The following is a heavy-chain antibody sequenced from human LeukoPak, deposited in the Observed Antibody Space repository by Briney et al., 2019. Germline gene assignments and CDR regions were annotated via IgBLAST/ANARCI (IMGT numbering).Heavy chain of an antibody. CDR1: GFTFSGSA. CDR3: IRGSTNEHYYGMDV. V-gene: IGHV3-73*01. CDR2: IRTRTNNYAT. D-gene: IGHD2/OR15-2a*01. J-gene: IGHJ6*02. Sequence: GGSLRLSCAASGFTFSGSAMYWVRQASGKGLEWVGRIRTRTNNYATAYAASVQGRLTISRDDSKNTAYLQMNSLKTEDTAVYYCIRGSTNEHYYGMDVWGQGTTVTVSS.